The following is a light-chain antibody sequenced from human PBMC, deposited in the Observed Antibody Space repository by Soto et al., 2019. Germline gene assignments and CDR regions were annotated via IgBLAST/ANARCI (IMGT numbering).Light chain of an antibody. CDR2: TTS. V-gene: IGKV1-12*01. J-gene: IGKJ1*01. CDR3: HQAKSSAWT. CDR1: QDIDSR. Sequence: DIQMTQSPSSVSASVGDRVTITCRASQDIDSRLAWYQHKPGTAPKLLIYTTSRLQSGVPSRFSGSGSGTDFTLNISSLQPEDFATYYCHQAKSSAWTFGQGTKVEIK.